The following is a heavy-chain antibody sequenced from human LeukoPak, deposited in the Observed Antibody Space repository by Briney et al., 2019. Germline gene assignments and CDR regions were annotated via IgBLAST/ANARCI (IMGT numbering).Heavy chain of an antibody. CDR2: IYPRDGST. V-gene: IGHV1-46*01. CDR3: ARGSFPSDDILTGPFDN. J-gene: IGHJ4*02. D-gene: IGHD3-9*01. CDR1: GYTFTSNY. Sequence: GASVKVSCKASGYTFTSNYIHWVRQAPGQGLEWMGMIYPRDGSTSYAQKFQGRVTVTRDTSTSTVHMELSGLRSEDTAVYYCARGSFPSDDILTGPFDNWGQGTLVTVSS.